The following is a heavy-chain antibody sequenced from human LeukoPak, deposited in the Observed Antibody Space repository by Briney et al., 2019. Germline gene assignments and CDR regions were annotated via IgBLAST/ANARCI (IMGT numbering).Heavy chain of an antibody. D-gene: IGHD6-19*01. CDR2: INPNSGGK. V-gene: IGHV1-2*02. J-gene: IGHJ6*02. CDR3: ARDMNYSGWKSYYYYGMDV. Sequence: ASVTVSCKASGYTFTGYYMHWVRQAPGQGLAWVGWINPNSGGKNYAQKFQGRVTMTRDTSISTAYMELSRLRSDDTAVYYCARDMNYSGWKSYYYYGMDVWGQGTTVTVSS. CDR1: GYTFTGYY.